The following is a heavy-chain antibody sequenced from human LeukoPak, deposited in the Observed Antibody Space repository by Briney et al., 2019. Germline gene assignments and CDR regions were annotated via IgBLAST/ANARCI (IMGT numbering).Heavy chain of an antibody. Sequence: ASVKVSCKASGYTFTSYGISWVRQAPGQGLEWMGWISAYNGNTNYAQKLQGRVTMTRDTSTSTVYMELSSLRSEDTAVYYCARDGGGAVGFFDYWGQGTLVTVSS. CDR2: ISAYNGNT. J-gene: IGHJ4*02. D-gene: IGHD1-26*01. CDR3: ARDGGGAVGFFDY. CDR1: GYTFTSYG. V-gene: IGHV1-18*01.